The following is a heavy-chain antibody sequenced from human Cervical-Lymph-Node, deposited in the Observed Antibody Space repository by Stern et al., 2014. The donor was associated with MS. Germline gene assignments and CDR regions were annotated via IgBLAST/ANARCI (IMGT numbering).Heavy chain of an antibody. J-gene: IGHJ4*02. CDR3: TRGGGWLTDQ. Sequence: QLHLQESGPGLVKPSETLSLTCTVSGGSMTGYYWSWIRQPPGTGLEWIGYIYNSCNTHYNPSRNSRVPISVDTSKNQFSLKLSSVTAADTAVYYCTRGGGWLTDQWGQGTLVTVSS. V-gene: IGHV4-59*01. CDR2: IYNSCNT. CDR1: GGSMTGYY. D-gene: IGHD6-19*01.